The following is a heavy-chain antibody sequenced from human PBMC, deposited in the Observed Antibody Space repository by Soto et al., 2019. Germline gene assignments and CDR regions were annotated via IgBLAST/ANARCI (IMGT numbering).Heavy chain of an antibody. CDR3: ARDPVHYYDSSGYSFDP. J-gene: IGHJ5*02. CDR1: GGTFSSYA. V-gene: IGHV1-69*13. CDR2: IIPIFGTA. Sequence: GASVKVSCKASGGTFSSYAISWVRQAPGQGLEWMGGIIPIFGTANYAQKFQGRVTITADESTSTAYMELSSLRSEDTAVYYCARDPVHYYDSSGYSFDPWGQGTLVTVSS. D-gene: IGHD3-22*01.